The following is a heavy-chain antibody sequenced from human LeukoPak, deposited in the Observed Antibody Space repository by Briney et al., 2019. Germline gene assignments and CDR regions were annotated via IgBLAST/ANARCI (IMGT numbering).Heavy chain of an antibody. J-gene: IGHJ4*02. D-gene: IGHD2-15*01. CDR1: GGSISSYY. CDR2: IYYSGST. V-gene: IGHV4-59*08. Sequence: PSETLSLTCTVSGGSISSYYWSWIRQPPGKGLEWIGYIYYSGSTNYNPSLKSRVTISVDTSKDQFSLKLSSVTAADTAVYYCARRVVVAALGYWGQGALVTVSS. CDR3: ARRVVVAALGY.